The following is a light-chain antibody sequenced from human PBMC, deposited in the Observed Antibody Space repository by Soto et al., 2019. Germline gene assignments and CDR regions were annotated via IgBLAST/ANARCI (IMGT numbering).Light chain of an antibody. CDR3: QQYNSY. Sequence: DIQMTQSPSTLSASVGDRVTITCRASQSISSWLAWYQQKPGKAPKLLIYDASSLESGVPSRFSGSGSGTEFTLTSSSLQPDDFATYICQQYNSYFGQGTKLEIK. CDR1: QSISSW. CDR2: DAS. V-gene: IGKV1-5*01. J-gene: IGKJ2*01.